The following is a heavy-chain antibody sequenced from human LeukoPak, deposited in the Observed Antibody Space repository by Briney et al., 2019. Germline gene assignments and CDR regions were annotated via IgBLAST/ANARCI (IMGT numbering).Heavy chain of an antibody. J-gene: IGHJ4*02. D-gene: IGHD3-22*01. Sequence: PGRSLRLSCAASGFTFSSFGIHWVRQAPGKGLEWVAVISYDGSEKYYADSVKGRFTISRENSKNTVYLQMNSLRAEDTAVYYCAKERIDYYGSSGYYNYWGQGTLVTVSS. CDR1: GFTFSSFG. CDR3: AKERIDYYGSSGYYNY. CDR2: ISYDGSEK. V-gene: IGHV3-30*18.